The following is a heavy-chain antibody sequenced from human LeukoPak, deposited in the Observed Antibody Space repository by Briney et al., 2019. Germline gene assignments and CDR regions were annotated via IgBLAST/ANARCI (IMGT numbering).Heavy chain of an antibody. CDR1: GFTFSSYA. D-gene: IGHD3-10*01. V-gene: IGHV3-23*01. J-gene: IGHJ4*02. CDR2: ISGSGGST. CDR3: AKGRYGSGSYLGYYFDY. Sequence: GGSLRFSCAASGFTFSSYAMSWVRQAPGKGLEWVSAISGSGGSTYYADSVKGRFTISRDNSKNTLYLQMNSLRAEDTAVYYCAKGRYGSGSYLGYYFDYWGQGTLVTVSS.